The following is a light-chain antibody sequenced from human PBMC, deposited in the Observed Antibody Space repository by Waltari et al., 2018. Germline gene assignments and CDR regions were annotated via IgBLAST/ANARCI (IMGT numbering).Light chain of an antibody. J-gene: IGKJ4*01. V-gene: IGKV1-17*01. Sequence: DIQMSQSPLSLAASVGDRVTITCRASQGSSSYLIWYQQKPGKAPKLVIYYSNILASAVPSRFSSSGSGTQFTLTISSLQPEDLSIYYCQQGNSYPLTFGGGTKVEIK. CDR1: QGSSSY. CDR3: QQGNSYPLT. CDR2: YSN.